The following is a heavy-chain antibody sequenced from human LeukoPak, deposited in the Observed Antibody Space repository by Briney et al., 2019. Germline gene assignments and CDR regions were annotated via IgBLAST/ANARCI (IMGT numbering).Heavy chain of an antibody. CDR1: GFPFSSYD. CDR3: AKRGGTESFYYYYYMDV. D-gene: IGHD2-15*01. CDR2: ISRSGGTT. Sequence: PGGSLRLSCAASGFPFSSYDMTWVRQTPGKGLEWVALISRSGGTTYYADSVKGRFTISRDNSKNTLYLQMNGLRDEDTAEYYCAKRGGTESFYYYYYMDVWGKGTTVTVSS. V-gene: IGHV3-23*01. J-gene: IGHJ6*03.